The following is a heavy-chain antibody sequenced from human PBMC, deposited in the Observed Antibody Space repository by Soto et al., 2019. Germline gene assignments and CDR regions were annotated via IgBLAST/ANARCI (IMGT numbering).Heavy chain of an antibody. J-gene: IGHJ4*02. Sequence: QVHLVQSGAEVKAPGASVRISCATSGNIFNDYEIHWLRQAPGQRLEWMGWINGGNGNTGSPQHFQSRVTMSRDTSARTSYVELRSLSPEDTAVYYCATAISATTFDHWGQGTLVTVSP. CDR3: ATAISATTFDH. CDR2: INGGNGNT. V-gene: IGHV1-3*01. CDR1: GNIFNDYE.